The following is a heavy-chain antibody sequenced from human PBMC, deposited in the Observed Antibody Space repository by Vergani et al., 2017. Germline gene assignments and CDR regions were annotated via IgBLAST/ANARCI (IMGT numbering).Heavy chain of an antibody. D-gene: IGHD3-3*01. CDR3: ASRDITIFGVVIIRGYYYYGMDV. CDR1: GGTFSSYA. J-gene: IGHJ6*02. CDR2: IIPIFGTA. Sequence: QVQPVQSGAEVKKPGSSVKVSCKASGGTFSSYAISLVRQAPGQGLEWMGGIIPIFGTANYAQQFQGRVTITADESTSTAYMELSSLRSEDTAVYYCASRDITIFGVVIIRGYYYYGMDVWGQGTTVTVSS. V-gene: IGHV1-69*01.